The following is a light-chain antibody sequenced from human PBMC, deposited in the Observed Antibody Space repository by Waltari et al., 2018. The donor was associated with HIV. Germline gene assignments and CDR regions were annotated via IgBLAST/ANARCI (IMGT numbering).Light chain of an antibody. CDR3: SSYAGSKDV. CDR2: EVN. Sequence: QSALTQPPSASGSPGQSVTISCTGTSSDIGGYNYVSWYQQHPGKAPKLMIYEVNKRPSGVPHRFSASKSCNTASLTVSGLQADDEADYYCSSYAGSKDVFGTGTKVTVL. V-gene: IGLV2-8*01. J-gene: IGLJ1*01. CDR1: SSDIGGYNY.